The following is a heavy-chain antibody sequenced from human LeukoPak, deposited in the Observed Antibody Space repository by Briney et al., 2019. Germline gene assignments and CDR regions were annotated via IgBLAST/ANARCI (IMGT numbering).Heavy chain of an antibody. Sequence: GGSLRLSCAASGFTFSSYGMSWVRQAPGKGLEWVSAISGSGGSTYYADSVKGRFTISRDNSKNTLYLQMNSLRAEDTAVYYCAKTSLRGGHASSGYSSNYFDYWGQGTLVTVSS. CDR2: ISGSGGST. CDR3: AKTSLRGGHASSGYSSNYFDY. D-gene: IGHD3-22*01. CDR1: GFTFSSYG. J-gene: IGHJ4*02. V-gene: IGHV3-23*01.